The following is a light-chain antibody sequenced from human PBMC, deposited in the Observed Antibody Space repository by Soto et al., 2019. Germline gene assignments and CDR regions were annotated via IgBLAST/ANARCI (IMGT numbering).Light chain of an antibody. J-gene: IGKJ3*01. CDR2: AAS. CDR1: QGIANF. V-gene: IGKV1-9*01. Sequence: IQLTQSPSSLSASVGDRVTISCRASQGIANFLAWYQQKPGKAPKLLIYAASTLKSGVPSRFSGSGSGTDFTLTISSLQSEHFENYYCQQLNSFPIPFGPGTKVDIK. CDR3: QQLNSFPIP.